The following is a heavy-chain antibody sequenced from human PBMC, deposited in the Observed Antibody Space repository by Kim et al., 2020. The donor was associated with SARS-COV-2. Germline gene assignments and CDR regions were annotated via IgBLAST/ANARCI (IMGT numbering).Heavy chain of an antibody. CDR1: GFTFGDYA. CDR2: IRSKAYGGTT. V-gene: IGHV3-49*03. J-gene: IGHJ6*02. Sequence: GGSLRLSCTASGFTFGDYAMSWFRQAPGKGLEWVGFIRSKAYGGTTEYAASVKGRFTISRDDSKSIAYLQMNSLKTEDTAVYYCTRDGTAGKYYYYYYGMDVWGQGTTVTVSS. D-gene: IGHD1-1*01. CDR3: TRDGTAGKYYYYYYGMDV.